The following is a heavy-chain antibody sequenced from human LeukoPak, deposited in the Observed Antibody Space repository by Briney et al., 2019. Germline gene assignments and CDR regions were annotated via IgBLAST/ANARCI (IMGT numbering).Heavy chain of an antibody. D-gene: IGHD6-6*01. CDR3: ARMYSSSRCFDY. J-gene: IGHJ4*02. CDR1: GGSISSSSYY. Sequence: SETLSLTCTVSGGSISSSSYYWGWIRQPPGKGLEWIGSIYYSGSTYYNPSLKSRVAISVDTSKNQFSLKLSSVTAADTAVYYCARMYSSSRCFDYWGQGTLVTVSS. CDR2: IYYSGST. V-gene: IGHV4-39*07.